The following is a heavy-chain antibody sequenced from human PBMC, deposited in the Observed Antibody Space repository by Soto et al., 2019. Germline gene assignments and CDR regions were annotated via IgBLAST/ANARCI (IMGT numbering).Heavy chain of an antibody. CDR3: AREYYGTTTWIDY. D-gene: IGHD1-7*01. V-gene: IGHV1-18*04. CDR1: GFTVTSYP. Sequence: ASVKVSCKTSGFTVTSYPFSWVRQAPGQGLEWMGWVNTYDGTTKVAQQFRDRITLTADKSAATVFMELRRLTSDDTAVYYCAREYYGTTTWIDYWGQGTLVTVSS. CDR2: VNTYDGTT. J-gene: IGHJ4*02.